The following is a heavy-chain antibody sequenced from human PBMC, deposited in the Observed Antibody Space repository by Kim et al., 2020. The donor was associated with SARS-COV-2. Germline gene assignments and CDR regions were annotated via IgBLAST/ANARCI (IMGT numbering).Heavy chain of an antibody. D-gene: IGHD6-13*01. CDR1: GGSISSSSYY. J-gene: IGHJ5*02. Sequence: SETLSLTCTVSGGSISSSSYYWGWIRQPPGKGLEWIGSIYYSGSTYYNPSLKSRVTISVDTSKNQFSLKLSSVTAADTAVYYCARPLHSSSWNYWFDPWGQGTLVTVSS. V-gene: IGHV4-39*01. CDR3: ARPLHSSSWNYWFDP. CDR2: IYYSGST.